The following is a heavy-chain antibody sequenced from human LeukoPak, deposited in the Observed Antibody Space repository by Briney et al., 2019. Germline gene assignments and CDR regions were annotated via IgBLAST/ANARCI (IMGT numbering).Heavy chain of an antibody. D-gene: IGHD4-17*01. CDR1: GGSISSSSYY. CDR2: INHSGST. J-gene: IGHJ5*02. V-gene: IGHV4-39*07. Sequence: PSETLSLTCTVSGGSISSSSYYWSWIRQPPGKGLEWIGEINHSGSTNYNPSLKSRVTISVDTSKNQFSLKLSSVTAADTAVYYCARGFGFTVTTLWWFDPWGQGTLVTVSS. CDR3: ARGFGFTVTTLWWFDP.